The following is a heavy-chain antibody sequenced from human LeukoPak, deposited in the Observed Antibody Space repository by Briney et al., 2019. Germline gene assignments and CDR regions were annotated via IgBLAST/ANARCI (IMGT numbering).Heavy chain of an antibody. D-gene: IGHD1-26*01. V-gene: IGHV4-31*03. CDR2: IYYSGST. CDR1: GGSISSGGYY. Sequence: SVTLSLTCTVSGGSISSGGYYWSWIRQHPGKGLEWIGYIYYSGSTYYNPSLKSRVTISVDTSKNQFSLKLSSVTAADTAVYYCARDLVGGLGAFDIWGQGTMVTVSS. CDR3: ARDLVGGLGAFDI. J-gene: IGHJ3*02.